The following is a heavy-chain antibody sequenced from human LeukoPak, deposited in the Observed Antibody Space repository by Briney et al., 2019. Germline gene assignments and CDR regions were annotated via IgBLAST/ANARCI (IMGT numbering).Heavy chain of an antibody. J-gene: IGHJ4*02. D-gene: IGHD3-10*01. V-gene: IGHV4-34*01. CDR2: IHRSGNT. CDR1: NGSFSGYY. CDR3: AASLWFGINPEY. Sequence: SETLSLTCGVYNGSFSGYYWTWIRQPPGKGLEWIGEIHRSGNTNYNPSLKSRVTISVDSSNNHVYLTLNSVTAADTAVYYCAASLWFGINPEYWGQGTLVTVFS.